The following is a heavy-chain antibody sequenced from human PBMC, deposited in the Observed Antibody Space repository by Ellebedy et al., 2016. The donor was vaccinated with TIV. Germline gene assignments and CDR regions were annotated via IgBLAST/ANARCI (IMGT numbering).Heavy chain of an antibody. J-gene: IGHJ6*02. Sequence: MPSETLSLTCAVCGGSFSGYYWSWIRQPPGKGLEWIGEINHSGSTNYNPSLKSRVTISVDTSKNQFSLKLSSVTAADTAVYYCARRYCSGGSQLLKAPRCYYGMDVWGQGTTVTVSS. CDR1: GGSFSGYY. CDR3: ARRYCSGGSQLLKAPRCYYGMDV. CDR2: INHSGST. D-gene: IGHD2-15*01. V-gene: IGHV4-34*01.